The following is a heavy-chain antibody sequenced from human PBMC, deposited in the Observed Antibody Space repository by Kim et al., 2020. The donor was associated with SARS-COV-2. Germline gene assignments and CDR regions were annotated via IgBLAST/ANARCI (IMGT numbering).Heavy chain of an antibody. V-gene: IGHV4-61*01. Sequence: SETLSLTCTVSGGSVSSGSYYWSWIRQPPGKGLEWIGYIYYSGSTNYNPSLKSRVTISVDTSKNQFSLKLSSVTAADTAVYYCARGSTYYYGSGSYARSPHFDYWGQGTLVTVSS. J-gene: IGHJ4*02. CDR1: GGSVSSGSYY. D-gene: IGHD3-10*01. CDR2: IYYSGST. CDR3: ARGSTYYYGSGSYARSPHFDY.